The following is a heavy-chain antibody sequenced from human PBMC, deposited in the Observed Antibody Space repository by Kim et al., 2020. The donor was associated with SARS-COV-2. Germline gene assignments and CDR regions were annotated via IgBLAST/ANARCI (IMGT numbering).Heavy chain of an antibody. CDR1: GFTFSSYA. J-gene: IGHJ3*02. CDR3: ARSEALYGDFYDAFDI. Sequence: GSLRLSCAASGFTFSSYAMHWVRQAPGKGLEYVSAISSNGGSTYYADSVKGRFTISRDNSKNTLYLQMGSLRAEDMAVYYCARSEALYGDFYDAFDIWGQGTMVTVSS. D-gene: IGHD4-17*01. V-gene: IGHV3-64*02. CDR2: ISSNGGST.